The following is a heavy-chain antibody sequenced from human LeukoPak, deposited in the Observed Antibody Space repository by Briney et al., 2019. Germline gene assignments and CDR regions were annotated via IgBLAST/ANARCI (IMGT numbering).Heavy chain of an antibody. CDR3: ARVSGGDGYKDDVFDI. CDR2: ISGGGGST. J-gene: IGHJ3*02. D-gene: IGHD2-21*02. Sequence: GGSLRLSCAASGFTFTSYSMNWVRQAPGKGLEWVSTISGGGGSTYYADSVKGRFTISRDNSKNIVYLQMSSLRAEDTAVYYCARVSGGDGYKDDVFDIWGQGTMVTVSS. CDR1: GFTFTSYS. V-gene: IGHV3-23*01.